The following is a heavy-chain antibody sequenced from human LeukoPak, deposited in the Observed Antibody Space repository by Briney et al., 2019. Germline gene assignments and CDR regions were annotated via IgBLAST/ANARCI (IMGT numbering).Heavy chain of an antibody. Sequence: SETLSLTCTVSGGSISSGDYYWSWIRQPPGKGLEWIGYIYYTGSTYYHPSPKSRVTMCVDTSKNQFSLKLSSVTAADTAVYYCSYGMDVWGQGTTVTVSS. J-gene: IGHJ6*02. CDR3: SYGMDV. CDR2: IYYTGST. CDR1: GGSISSGDYY. V-gene: IGHV4-30-4*01.